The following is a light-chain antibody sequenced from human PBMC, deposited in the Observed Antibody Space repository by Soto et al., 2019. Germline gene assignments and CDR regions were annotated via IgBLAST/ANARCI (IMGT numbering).Light chain of an antibody. CDR3: QQYGSSPPYT. CDR1: QSVSSSY. J-gene: IGKJ2*01. Sequence: EIVLTQSPCTLSLSPGERATLSCRASQSVSSSYLAWYQQKPGQAPMLLIYGASSRATGIPDRFSGSGSGTDFTITISRLEPEDFAVYYYQQYGSSPPYTFGQGTKLEIK. V-gene: IGKV3-20*01. CDR2: GAS.